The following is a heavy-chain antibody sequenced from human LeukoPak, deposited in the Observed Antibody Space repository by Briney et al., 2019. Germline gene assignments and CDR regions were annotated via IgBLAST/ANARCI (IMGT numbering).Heavy chain of an antibody. V-gene: IGHV4-4*07. J-gene: IGHJ4*02. Sequence: PSETLSLTCTVSGGSISNYYWTWIRQPAGKGLEWIGHIYTDGSTNYNPSPKSRVTLSVDTSKSHFSLKLISVTAADTAVYYCARGTGLFDYWGQGTLVTVSS. CDR2: IYTDGST. CDR1: GGSISNYY. CDR3: ARGTGLFDY.